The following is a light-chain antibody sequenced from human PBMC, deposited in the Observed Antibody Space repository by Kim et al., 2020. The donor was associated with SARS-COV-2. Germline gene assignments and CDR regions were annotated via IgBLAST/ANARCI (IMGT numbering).Light chain of an antibody. CDR2: GAS. V-gene: IGKV3-20*01. CDR3: QQYGSSRT. Sequence: EIVLTQSPGTLSLSPGERATLSCRASQSVSSSYLAWYQQKPGQAPRLFIYGASSRATGIPDRFSGSGSGTDFTLTISRLEPEDFAVYYCQQYGSSRTFGQGTKVDIK. CDR1: QSVSSSY. J-gene: IGKJ1*01.